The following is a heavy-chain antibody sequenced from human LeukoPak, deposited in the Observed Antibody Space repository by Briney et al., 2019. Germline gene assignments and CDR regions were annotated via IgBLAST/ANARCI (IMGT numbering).Heavy chain of an antibody. Sequence: GGSLRLSCAASGFTFSSYWMSWVRQAPGKGLEWVANIKQDGSEKYYVDSVKGRFTISRDNAKNSLYLQMNSLRAEDTAVYYCARAATYYDFWSGYSQGYDYWGQGTLVTVSS. CDR3: ARAATYYDFWSGYSQGYDY. V-gene: IGHV3-7*01. CDR1: GFTFSSYW. D-gene: IGHD3-3*01. J-gene: IGHJ4*02. CDR2: IKQDGSEK.